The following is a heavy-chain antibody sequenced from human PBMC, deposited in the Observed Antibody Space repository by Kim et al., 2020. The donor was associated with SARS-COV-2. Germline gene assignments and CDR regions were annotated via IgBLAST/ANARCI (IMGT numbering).Heavy chain of an antibody. CDR3: ARVLRDGFNYSDGFDF. D-gene: IGHD5-12*01. V-gene: IGHV4-59*01. Sequence: SETLSLTCNVSGASISSYYWSWIRQPPGKGLEWIGYISYTGTTNYNPSLQTRIVISTDMSRNQFSLRMTSVTAADTALYYCARVLRDGFNYSDGFDFWGQGTMVTVSA. J-gene: IGHJ3*01. CDR2: ISYTGTT. CDR1: GASISSYY.